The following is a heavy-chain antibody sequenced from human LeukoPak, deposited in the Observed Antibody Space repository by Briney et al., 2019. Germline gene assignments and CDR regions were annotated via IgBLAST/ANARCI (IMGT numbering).Heavy chain of an antibody. J-gene: IGHJ4*02. V-gene: IGHV3-74*01. CDR3: SDLGY. CDR1: GFTFSRYW. Sequence: PGGSLRLSCAASGFTFSRYWMSWVRQAPGKGLVWVSHINSDGSSTSYADSVKGRFTISRDNAKNTLYLQMNSLRAEDTAVYYCSDLGYWGQGTLVTVSS. CDR2: INSDGSST.